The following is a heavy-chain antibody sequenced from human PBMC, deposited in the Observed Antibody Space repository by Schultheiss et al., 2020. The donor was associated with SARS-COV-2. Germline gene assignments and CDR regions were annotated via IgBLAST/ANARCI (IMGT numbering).Heavy chain of an antibody. V-gene: IGHV5-51*01. D-gene: IGHD6-13*01. CDR1: GYSFTSYW. Sequence: GESLKISCKGSGYSFTSYWIGWVRQMPGKGLEWMGIIYPGDSDTRYSPSFQGQVTISADKSISTAYLQWSSLKASDTAMYYCARQQAAAGTLLLRGAYYYYGMDVWGQGTTVTVSS. CDR3: ARQQAAAGTLLLRGAYYYYGMDV. J-gene: IGHJ6*02. CDR2: IYPGDSDT.